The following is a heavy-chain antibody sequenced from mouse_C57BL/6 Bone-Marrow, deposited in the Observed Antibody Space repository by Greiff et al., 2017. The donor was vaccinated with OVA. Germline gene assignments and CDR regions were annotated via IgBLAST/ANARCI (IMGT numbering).Heavy chain of an antibody. CDR2: IDPSDSYT. CDR1: GYTFTSYW. CDR3: ARYRGESAY. V-gene: IGHV1-50*01. Sequence: QVQLQQPGAELVKPGASVKLSCKASGYTFTSYWMQWVKQRPGQGLEWIGEIDPSDSYTNYNQKFKGKATLTVDTSSSTAYMQLSSLTSEDSAVYYCARYRGESAYWGQGTLVTVSA. D-gene: IGHD2-14*01. J-gene: IGHJ3*01.